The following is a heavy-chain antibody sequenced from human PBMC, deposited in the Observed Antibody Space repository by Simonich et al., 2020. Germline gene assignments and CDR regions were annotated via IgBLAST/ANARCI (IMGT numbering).Heavy chain of an antibody. V-gene: IGHV3-23*01. J-gene: IGHJ3*02. CDR2: ISGSGGST. Sequence: GGGLVQPGGSLRLSCAASGFTFSSYAMSWVRQAPGKGPEWVSAISGSGGSTYYADSVKGRFTISRDNSKNTRYLQMNSLRAEDTAVYYCAKDLGERITMIVVVIDAFDIWGQGTMVTVSS. CDR3: AKDLGERITMIVVVIDAFDI. CDR1: GFTFSSYA. D-gene: IGHD3-22*01.